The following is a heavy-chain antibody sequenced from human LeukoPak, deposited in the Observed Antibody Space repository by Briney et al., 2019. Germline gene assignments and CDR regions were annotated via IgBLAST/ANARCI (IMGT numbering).Heavy chain of an antibody. Sequence: GGSLRLSCAASGFTFTSYWMSWVRQAPGKGLEWVANIKQDGSEKYYVDSVKGRFTISRDNSKNTLYLQMNSLRAEDTAVYYCAKDLEAFCSTSCPLIDYWGQGTLVTVSS. J-gene: IGHJ4*02. D-gene: IGHD2-2*01. CDR3: AKDLEAFCSTSCPLIDY. CDR2: IKQDGSEK. V-gene: IGHV3-7*01. CDR1: GFTFTSYW.